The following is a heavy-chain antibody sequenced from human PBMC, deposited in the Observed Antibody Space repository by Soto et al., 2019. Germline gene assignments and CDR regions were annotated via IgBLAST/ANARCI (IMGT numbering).Heavy chain of an antibody. D-gene: IGHD4-17*01. CDR3: ARVGDYGDYYFDY. Sequence: QVQLQESGPGLVKPSETLSLTCTVSGGSISSYYWSWIRQPPGKGLEWIGYIYYSGSTNYNPSLKRRVTISVDTSKNQFSLKLSSVTAADTAVYYCARVGDYGDYYFDYWGQGTLVTVSS. J-gene: IGHJ4*02. V-gene: IGHV4-59*01. CDR1: GGSISSYY. CDR2: IYYSGST.